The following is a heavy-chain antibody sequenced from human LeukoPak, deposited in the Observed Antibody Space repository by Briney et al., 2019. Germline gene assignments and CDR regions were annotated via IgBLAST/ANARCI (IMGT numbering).Heavy chain of an antibody. CDR1: GGSFSGYY. V-gene: IGHV4-34*01. CDR2: INHSVST. CDR3: ARYLTGDLTNNDAFDI. D-gene: IGHD7-27*01. J-gene: IGHJ3*02. Sequence: KTSETLSLTCAVYGGSFSGYYWSWIRQPPGKGLEWIGEINHSVSTNYNPSLKSLVTISVDTSKNQFSLNLSSVTAADTAVHYCARYLTGDLTNNDAFDIWGQGTMVTVSS.